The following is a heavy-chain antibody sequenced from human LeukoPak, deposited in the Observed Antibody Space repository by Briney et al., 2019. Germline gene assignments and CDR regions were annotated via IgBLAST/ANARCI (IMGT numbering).Heavy chain of an antibody. D-gene: IGHD6-6*01. CDR2: IYYSGST. Sequence: SETLSLTCTVSGGSISSSSYYWGWIRQPPGKGLEWIGSIYYSGSTYYNPSLKSRVTISVDTSKNQFSLKLSSVTAADTAVYYCARVLLLAAPRVDRNMYNWFDPWGQGTLVTVSS. V-gene: IGHV4-39*07. CDR3: ARVLLLAAPRVDRNMYNWFDP. J-gene: IGHJ5*02. CDR1: GGSISSSSYY.